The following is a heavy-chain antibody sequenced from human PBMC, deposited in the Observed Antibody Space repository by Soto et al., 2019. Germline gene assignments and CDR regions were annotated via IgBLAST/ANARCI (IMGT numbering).Heavy chain of an antibody. CDR2: IYYSGST. Sequence: SETLSLTCTVSGGSIGSSSYYWGWIRQPPGKGLEWIGSIYYSGSTYYNPSLKSRVTISVDTSKNPFSLKLSSVTAADTAVYYRSRRGYYDSSGYYRRDYWRQGTLVTFSS. D-gene: IGHD3-22*01. V-gene: IGHV4-39*01. J-gene: IGHJ4*02. CDR3: SRRGYYDSSGYYRRDY. CDR1: GGSIGSSSYY.